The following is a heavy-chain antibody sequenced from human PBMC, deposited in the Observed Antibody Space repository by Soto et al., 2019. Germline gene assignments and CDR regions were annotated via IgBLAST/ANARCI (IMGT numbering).Heavy chain of an antibody. CDR3: VKYQVVEGQYYGPSELFF. CDR1: GFSVSSNY. Sequence: PGGSLRLSCTAPGFSVSSNYMSWVRQAPGKGLEWVSLMYAGGSTSYADPVKGRFTVSRDNSKNTLYLHMSSLRIEDTAVYYCVKYQVVEGQYYGPSELFFWGLGTLVTVSS. D-gene: IGHD3-10*01. CDR2: MYAGGST. J-gene: IGHJ4*02. V-gene: IGHV3-53*05.